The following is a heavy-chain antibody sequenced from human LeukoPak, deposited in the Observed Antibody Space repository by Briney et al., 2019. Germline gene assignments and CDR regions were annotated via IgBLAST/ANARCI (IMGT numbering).Heavy chain of an antibody. CDR3: AREAWAGTLSGWFDP. V-gene: IGHV4-31*03. D-gene: IGHD1-7*01. CDR1: GGSISRGAYY. CDR2: IFSSEST. Sequence: SETLSLTCTVSGGSISRGAYYWRWIRQVPGKGLEWIAYIFSSESTSYNPSLRSRVTVSLDSSKNQFFLNLSSVTAADTAVYYCAREAWAGTLSGWFDPWGQGTLVTVSS. J-gene: IGHJ5*02.